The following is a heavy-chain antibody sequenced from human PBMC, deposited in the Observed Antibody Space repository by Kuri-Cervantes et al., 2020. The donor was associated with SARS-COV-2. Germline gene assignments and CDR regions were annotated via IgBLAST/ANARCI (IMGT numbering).Heavy chain of an antibody. CDR2: IYYGGST. CDR1: GGSISGYY. V-gene: IGHV4-59*01. J-gene: IGHJ4*01. CDR3: SRDTGQPSGFDY. Sequence: GSLRLSCTVSGGSISGYYWSWIRQPPGKGLEWIGYIYYGGSTIYNPSLKSRVTISLDTSKNQSSLKLNSVTAADTAVYYCSRDTGQPSGFDYWGQGTTVTVSS. D-gene: IGHD3-10*01.